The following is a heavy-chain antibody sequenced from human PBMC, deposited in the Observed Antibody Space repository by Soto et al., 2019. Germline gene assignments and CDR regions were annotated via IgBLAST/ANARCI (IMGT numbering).Heavy chain of an antibody. Sequence: QVQLVQSGAEVKKPGSSVKVSCKASGGTFSSYSINWVRQAPGQGLEWMGEIIPIFGTANYAQKIQCRVTITADESTSTAYRELSNLRAEDTAVYYCARDGGRHSGGIDYWGQGTLVTVSS. D-gene: IGHD1-26*01. CDR3: ARDGGRHSGGIDY. CDR2: IIPIFGTA. CDR1: GGTFSSYS. J-gene: IGHJ4*02. V-gene: IGHV1-69*01.